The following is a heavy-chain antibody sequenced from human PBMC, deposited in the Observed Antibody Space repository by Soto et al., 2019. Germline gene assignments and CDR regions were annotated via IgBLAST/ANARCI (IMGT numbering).Heavy chain of an antibody. D-gene: IGHD3-10*01. V-gene: IGHV3-33*01. CDR1: GFTFSSYG. CDR2: IWYDGSNK. J-gene: IGHJ4*02. CDR3: ARDAPITMVRGVIGY. Sequence: QVQLVESGGGVVQPGRSLRLSCAASGFTFSSYGMHWVRQAPGKGLEWVAVIWYDGSNKYYADSVKGRFTISRDNSKNTLDLQMNSLRAEDTAVYYCARDAPITMVRGVIGYWGQGTLVTVSS.